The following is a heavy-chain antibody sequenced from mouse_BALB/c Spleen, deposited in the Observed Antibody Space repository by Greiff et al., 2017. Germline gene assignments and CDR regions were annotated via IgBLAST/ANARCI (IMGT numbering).Heavy chain of an antibody. CDR1: GYSFTGYY. CDR3: ARGTTATPFDY. Sequence: VQLQQSGPELVKPGASVKISCKASGYSFTGYYMHWVKQSHVKSLEWIGRINPYNGATSYNQNFKDKASLTVDKSSSTAYMQLSSLTSDDSAVYFCARGTTATPFDYWGQGTTLTVSS. D-gene: IGHD1-2*01. V-gene: IGHV1-31*01. CDR2: INPYNGAT. J-gene: IGHJ2*01.